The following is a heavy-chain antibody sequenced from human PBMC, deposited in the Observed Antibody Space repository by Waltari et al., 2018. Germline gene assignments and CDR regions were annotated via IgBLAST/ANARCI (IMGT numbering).Heavy chain of an antibody. Sequence: EVQLLESGGDLLQPGGSLRLSCAASGFTFRTYAMSWVRQAPGKGLEWVSSITGSGGNTYYAPSVRGRFTISRDNSKNTLSLQMNSLRAEDTAIYYCAKVPKDGYNHYFDYWGQGTLVTVSS. J-gene: IGHJ4*02. V-gene: IGHV3-23*01. CDR3: AKVPKDGYNHYFDY. CDR1: GFTFRTYA. CDR2: ITGSGGNT. D-gene: IGHD5-12*01.